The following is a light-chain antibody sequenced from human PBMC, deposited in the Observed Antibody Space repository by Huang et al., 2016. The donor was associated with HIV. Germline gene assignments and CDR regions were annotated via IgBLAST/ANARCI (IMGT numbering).Light chain of an antibody. J-gene: IGKJ2*03. Sequence: EIVMTQSPATLSVCPGERVTLSCRASQSISRNLAWYKQKPGQAPRLLIYGASTRVTGIPARFSGGGSGTEFTFTISSLQSEDFAVYYCQKYNNWPRSFGPGTKLEIK. CDR3: QKYNNWPRS. CDR2: GAS. V-gene: IGKV3-15*01. CDR1: QSISRN.